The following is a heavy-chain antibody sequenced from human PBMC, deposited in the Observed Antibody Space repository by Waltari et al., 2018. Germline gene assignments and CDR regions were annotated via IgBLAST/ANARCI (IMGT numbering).Heavy chain of an antibody. CDR2: LYYSGST. CDR1: GGSMTNYY. J-gene: IGHJ4*02. D-gene: IGHD2-21*01. V-gene: IGHV4-59*08. Sequence: QVQLQESGPGLVKPSETLSLICTVSGGSMTNYYWGWVRQPPGRGLEWIGDLYYSGSTYSAGSTAYNPSLKSRVTISINTPRDQFSLELRSVTAADTAVYYCARRDSFTDFWGQGTLNIVSS. CDR3: ARRDSFTDF.